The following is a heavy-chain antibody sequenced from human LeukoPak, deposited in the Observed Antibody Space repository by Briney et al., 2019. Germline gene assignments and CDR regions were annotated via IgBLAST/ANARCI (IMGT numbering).Heavy chain of an antibody. CDR1: GSTHIFYA. CDR3: ARSRDTFYDYIWGS. V-gene: IGHV3-23*01. Sequence: PGGSLRLSCAASGSTHIFYAMSWVRQAPGKGLEWVSTISGSGDSTYYADSVKGRFTISRDKSKNTLYVQMNSLRAEDTAIYYCARSRDTFYDYIWGSWGQGTLATVSS. D-gene: IGHD3-16*01. CDR2: ISGSGDST. J-gene: IGHJ4*02.